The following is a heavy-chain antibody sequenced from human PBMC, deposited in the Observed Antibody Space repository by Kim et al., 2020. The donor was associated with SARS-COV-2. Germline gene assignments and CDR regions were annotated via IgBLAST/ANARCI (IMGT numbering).Heavy chain of an antibody. J-gene: IGHJ6*03. CDR1: GFTFSSYS. CDR3: ARARYCSSISCYLNYYYYYMDV. Sequence: GGSLRLSCAASGFTFSSYSMNWVRQAPVKGLEWVSSISSSSYIYYADSVKGRFTISRDNAKNSLYLQMNSLRAEDTAVYYCARARYCSSISCYLNYYYYYMDVWGKGTTVTVSS. CDR2: ISSSSYI. D-gene: IGHD2-2*01. V-gene: IGHV3-21*01.